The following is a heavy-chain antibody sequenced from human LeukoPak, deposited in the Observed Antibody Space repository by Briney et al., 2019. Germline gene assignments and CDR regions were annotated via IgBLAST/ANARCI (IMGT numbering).Heavy chain of an antibody. CDR2: ISGSGGST. CDR1: GFTFSSYA. CDR3: AKVVGGYSYGLFDY. D-gene: IGHD5-18*01. V-gene: IGHV3-23*01. Sequence: GRSLRLSCAASGFTFSSYAMSWVRQAPGKGLEWVSAISGSGGSTYYAGSVKGRFTISRDNSKNTLYLQMNSLRAEDTAVYYCAKVVGGYSYGLFDYWGQGTLVTVSS. J-gene: IGHJ4*02.